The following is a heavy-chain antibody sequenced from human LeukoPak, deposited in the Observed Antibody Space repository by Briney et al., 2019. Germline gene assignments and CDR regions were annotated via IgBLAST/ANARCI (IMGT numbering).Heavy chain of an antibody. CDR1: GFTFSSYA. Sequence: PGGSLRLSCAASGFTFSSYAMHWVRQAPGKGLEWVAVISYDGSNKYYADSVKGRFTISRDNSKNTLYLQVNSLRAEDTAVYYCASHGDYDYVWGSYRLPLPPLWGQGTLVTVSS. D-gene: IGHD3-16*02. CDR2: ISYDGSNK. J-gene: IGHJ4*02. CDR3: ASHGDYDYVWGSYRLPLPPL. V-gene: IGHV3-30*04.